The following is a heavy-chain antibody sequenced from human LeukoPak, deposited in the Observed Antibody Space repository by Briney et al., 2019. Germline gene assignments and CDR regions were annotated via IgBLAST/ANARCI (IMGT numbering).Heavy chain of an antibody. CDR2: ISGSGGST. J-gene: IGHJ4*02. CDR3: AKAVGSPPYYFDY. CDR1: GFTFSSYA. V-gene: IGHV3-23*01. Sequence: GGSLRLSCVASGFTFSSYAMSWVRQAPGKGLEWVSAISGSGGSTYYADSVKGRFTISRDNSKNTLYLQMNSLRAEDTAVYYCAKAVGSPPYYFDYWGQGTLVTVSS.